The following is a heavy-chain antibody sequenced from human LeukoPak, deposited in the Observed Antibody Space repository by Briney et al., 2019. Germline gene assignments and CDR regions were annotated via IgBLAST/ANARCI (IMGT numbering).Heavy chain of an antibody. D-gene: IGHD3-3*01. CDR2: IYYSGST. CDR1: GGSISSSSYY. CDR3: ARDYDFWSGYYFSAFDI. V-gene: IGHV4-39*07. Sequence: SETLSLTCTVSGGSISSSSYYWGWIRQPPGKGLGWIGSIYYSGSTYYNPSLKSRVTISVDTSKNQFSLKLSSVTAADTAVYYCARDYDFWSGYYFSAFDIWGQGTMVTVSS. J-gene: IGHJ3*02.